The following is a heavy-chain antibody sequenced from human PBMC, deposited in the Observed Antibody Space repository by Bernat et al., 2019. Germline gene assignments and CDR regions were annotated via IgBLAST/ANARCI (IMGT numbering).Heavy chain of an antibody. CDR1: GITVTSFY. CDR2: VSNGGHT. Sequence: EVQLEEFGGGLVQRGGSLRLSCAVPGITVTSFYMSWVAQAPGKGLEWVSVVSNGGHTYYTDSVKGRFTVFRHNSNNTLSLQMNSLGLEDTAVYYCAGSVTTPGGFDVWGQGAMVTVSS. V-gene: IGHV3-53*04. J-gene: IGHJ3*01. CDR3: AGSVTTPGGFDV. D-gene: IGHD4-17*01.